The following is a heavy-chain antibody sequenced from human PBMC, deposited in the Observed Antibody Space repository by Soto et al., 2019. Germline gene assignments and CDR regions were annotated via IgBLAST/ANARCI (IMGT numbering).Heavy chain of an antibody. CDR3: ARVSYFDGGGFFYYFDY. Sequence: SETLSLTCAVSGYSISSGYYWGWIRQPPGKGLQWIGNMYHSGSTYYNPSLKSRVTISIDTSKDQFSLKLSSVTAADEAIYYCARVSYFDGGGFFYYFDYWGQGTLVTVSS. CDR1: GYSISSGYY. CDR2: MYHSGST. J-gene: IGHJ4*02. V-gene: IGHV4-38-2*01. D-gene: IGHD3-22*01.